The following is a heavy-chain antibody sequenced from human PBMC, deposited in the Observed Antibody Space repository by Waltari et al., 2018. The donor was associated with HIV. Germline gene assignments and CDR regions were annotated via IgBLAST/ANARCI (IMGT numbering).Heavy chain of an antibody. CDR2: SNAGNGYT. D-gene: IGHD4-17*01. V-gene: IGHV1-3*02. Sequence: QVQLVQSGAEVTKPGASVRVSCKAAGYTYTRYAIHWPRKAPGQRLEWMGGSNAGNGYTKYSQEFQDRVTITRDTSASTAYMEVSSLRSEDMAVYYCARGDGFDYGGNLDYWGQGTLVTVSS. CDR1: GYTYTRYA. J-gene: IGHJ4*02. CDR3: ARGDGFDYGGNLDY.